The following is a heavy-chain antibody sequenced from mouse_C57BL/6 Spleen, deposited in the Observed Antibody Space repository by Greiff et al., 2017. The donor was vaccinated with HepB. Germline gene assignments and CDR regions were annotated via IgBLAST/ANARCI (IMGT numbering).Heavy chain of an antibody. CDR1: GYTFTDYN. J-gene: IGHJ1*03. Sequence: EVQLQQSGPELVKPGASVKIPCKASGYTFTDYNMDWVKQSHGKSLEWIGDINPNNGGTIYNQKFKGKATLTVDKSSSTAYMELRSLTSEDTAVYYCARGPADGSSYGDWYFDVWGTGTTVTVSS. V-gene: IGHV1-18*01. D-gene: IGHD1-1*01. CDR2: INPNNGGT. CDR3: ARGPADGSSYGDWYFDV.